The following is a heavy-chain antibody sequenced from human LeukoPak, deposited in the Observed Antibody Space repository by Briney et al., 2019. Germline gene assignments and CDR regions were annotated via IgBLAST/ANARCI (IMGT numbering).Heavy chain of an antibody. V-gene: IGHV4-59*01. CDR3: AKSKADILTGYYGIYFEY. Sequence: SETLSLTCTVSGDSISSYFWSWIRQPPGKGLEWIGYISNSGSTNSSPSLKSRVTISVDTSTNQFSLKLSSVTAADTAVYYCAKSKADILTGYYGIYFEYWGQGTLVTVSS. CDR1: GDSISSYF. CDR2: ISNSGST. J-gene: IGHJ4*02. D-gene: IGHD3-9*01.